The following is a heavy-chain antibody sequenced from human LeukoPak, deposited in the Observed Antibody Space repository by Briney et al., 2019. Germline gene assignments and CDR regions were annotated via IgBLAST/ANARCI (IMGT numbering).Heavy chain of an antibody. V-gene: IGHV1-8*03. CDR1: GYTSTSYD. D-gene: IGHD3-22*01. J-gene: IGHJ4*02. CDR2: MNPNSGNT. Sequence: GASVKVSCKASGYTSTSYDINWVRQATGQGLEWMGWMNPNSGNTGYAQKFQGRVTITRNTSISTAYMELSSLRSEDTAVYYCARGRRFREGSGYYQYYFDYWGQGTLVTVSS. CDR3: ARGRRFREGSGYYQYYFDY.